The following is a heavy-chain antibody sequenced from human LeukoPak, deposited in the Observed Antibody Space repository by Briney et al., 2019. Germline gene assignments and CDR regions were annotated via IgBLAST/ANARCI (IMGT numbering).Heavy chain of an antibody. Sequence: SQTLSLTCAISGDSVSSSTAAWNWIRQSPSRGLEWLGRTYYRSRWSYEYTTSVKGRITINADTSENQFSLQLKSATPEDTAVYYCARFDYGAPDYWSQGTLVTVSS. J-gene: IGHJ4*02. CDR3: ARFDYGAPDY. D-gene: IGHD3-16*01. CDR2: TYYRSRWSY. CDR1: GDSVSSSTAA. V-gene: IGHV6-1*01.